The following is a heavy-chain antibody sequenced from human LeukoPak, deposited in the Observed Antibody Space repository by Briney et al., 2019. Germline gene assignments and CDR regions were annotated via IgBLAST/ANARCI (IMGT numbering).Heavy chain of an antibody. D-gene: IGHD6-6*01. Sequence: ASVKVSCKASGYTFTCYDINWVRQATGQGLEWMGWMNPNSGNTGYAQKFQGRVTMTRNTSISTAYMELSSLRSEDTAVYYCARVHSRGSSPILRYWGQGTLVTVSS. CDR3: ARVHSRGSSPILRY. V-gene: IGHV1-8*01. CDR1: GYTFTCYD. J-gene: IGHJ4*02. CDR2: MNPNSGNT.